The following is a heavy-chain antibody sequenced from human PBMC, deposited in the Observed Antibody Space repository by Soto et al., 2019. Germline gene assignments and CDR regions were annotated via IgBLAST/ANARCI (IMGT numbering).Heavy chain of an antibody. CDR2: IYHSGST. Sequence: PSETLSLTCAVSSGSISSSNWWSWVRQPPGKGLEWIGEIYHSGSTNYNPSLKSRVTISVDKSKNQFSLKLSSVTAADTAVYYCARGEYYYDSSGYFLGYWGQGNLVTVSS. V-gene: IGHV4-4*02. CDR3: ARGEYYYDSSGYFLGY. CDR1: SGSISSSNW. D-gene: IGHD3-22*01. J-gene: IGHJ4*02.